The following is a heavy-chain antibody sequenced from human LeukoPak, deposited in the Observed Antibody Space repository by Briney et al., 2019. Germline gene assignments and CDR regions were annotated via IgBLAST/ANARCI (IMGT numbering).Heavy chain of an antibody. CDR3: ARDAEDSSGWGSSDY. CDR1: GFTFSSYG. Sequence: PGRSLRLSCAASGFTFSSYGMHWVRQAPGKGLEWVAVIWYDGSNKYYADSVKGRFTISRDNSKNTLYLQMNSLRAEDTAVYYCARDAEDSSGWGSSDYWGQGTLVTVSS. V-gene: IGHV3-33*01. D-gene: IGHD6-19*01. CDR2: IWYDGSNK. J-gene: IGHJ4*02.